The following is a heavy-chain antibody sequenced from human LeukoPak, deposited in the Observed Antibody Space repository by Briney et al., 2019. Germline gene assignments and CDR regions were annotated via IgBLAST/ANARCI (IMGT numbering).Heavy chain of an antibody. CDR2: IGEEKSGSWT. CDR3: AKAGVISGWDY. CDR1: GFALSNYP. V-gene: IGHV3-23*01. D-gene: IGHD3-3*02. Sequence: PGGSLRLSCAASGFALSNYPMGWVRQAPGKGLEWVSGIGEEKSGSWTKSADSVQGRFTISRDNSENTLYLQMDSLTVDVTAVYYCAKAGVISGWDYWGQGVLVTVSS. J-gene: IGHJ4*02.